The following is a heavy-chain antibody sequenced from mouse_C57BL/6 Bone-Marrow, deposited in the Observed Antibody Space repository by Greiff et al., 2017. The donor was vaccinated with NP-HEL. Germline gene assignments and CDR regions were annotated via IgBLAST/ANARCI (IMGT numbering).Heavy chain of an antibody. V-gene: IGHV1-59*01. J-gene: IGHJ2*01. D-gene: IGHD1-1*01. Sequence: QVQLQQPGAELVRPGTSVKLSCKASGYTFTSYWMHWVKQRPGQGLEWIGVIDPSDSYTNYNQKFKGKATLTVDTSSSTAYMQLSSLTSEDSAVYYCARSGRVLRSYYFDYWGQGTTLTVSS. CDR3: ARSGRVLRSYYFDY. CDR2: IDPSDSYT. CDR1: GYTFTSYW.